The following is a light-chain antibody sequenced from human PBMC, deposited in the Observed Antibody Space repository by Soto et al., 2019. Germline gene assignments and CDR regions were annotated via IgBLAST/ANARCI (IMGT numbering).Light chain of an antibody. V-gene: IGKV1-9*01. J-gene: IGKJ3*01. CDR2: EAS. CDR1: QDIDSD. Sequence: DIQLTQSPSFLSASVGDRVSITCRASQDIDSDLAWFQQKPGTAPKLLIYEASTLQSGVPSRFSGSGSGTEFTLTIASLQSEDLATYYCQQLYEYPRNFGPGTKVDFK. CDR3: QQLYEYPRN.